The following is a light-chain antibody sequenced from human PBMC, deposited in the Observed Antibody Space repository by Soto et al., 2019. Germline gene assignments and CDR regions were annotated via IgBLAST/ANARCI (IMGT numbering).Light chain of an antibody. J-gene: IGKJ5*01. V-gene: IGKV3-11*01. Sequence: EIVLMQYPSTLSFSPWERSTLSFMASQSVSSYLAWYQQKPGQAPRLLIYDASNRATGIPARFSGSGSGTDFTLTISSLEPEDFAVYYCQHYGNSPLTFGQGTRLEIK. CDR1: QSVSSY. CDR2: DAS. CDR3: QHYGNSPLT.